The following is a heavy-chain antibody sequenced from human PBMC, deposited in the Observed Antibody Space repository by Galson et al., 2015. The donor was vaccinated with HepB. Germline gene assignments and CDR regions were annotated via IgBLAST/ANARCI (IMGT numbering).Heavy chain of an antibody. V-gene: IGHV1-46*01. CDR2: INPSGGST. CDR3: ARSYGPDWELQKGAFEI. D-gene: IGHD1-26*01. J-gene: IGHJ3*02. CDR1: GYIFTKYY. Sequence: SVKVSCKASGYIFTKYYIHWVRQAPGQGLEWMGIINPSGGSTNYAQRFQDRVTMTRDTSTSTVYMELSSLNSKDSAVYYCARSYGPDWELQKGAFEIWGQGTMVTVSS.